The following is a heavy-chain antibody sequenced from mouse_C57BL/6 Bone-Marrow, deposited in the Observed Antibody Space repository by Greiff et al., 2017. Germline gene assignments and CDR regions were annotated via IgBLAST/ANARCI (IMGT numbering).Heavy chain of an antibody. J-gene: IGHJ3*01. CDR3: ARDLRFAY. CDR2: ISGGGSYT. V-gene: IGHV5-4*01. Sequence: EVQRVESGGGLVKPGGSLKLSCAASGFTFSSYAMSWVRQTPEKRLEWVATISGGGSYTYYPDNVKGRVTISRDNAKNNLYLQMSHLKSEDTAMYYCARDLRFAYWGQGTLVTVSA. CDR1: GFTFSSYA. D-gene: IGHD2-10*01.